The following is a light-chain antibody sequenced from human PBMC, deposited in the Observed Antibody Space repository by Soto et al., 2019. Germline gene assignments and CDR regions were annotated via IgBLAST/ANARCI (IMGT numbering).Light chain of an antibody. J-gene: IGKJ4*01. Sequence: EIVMTQSPATLSVSPGERATLSCRASQSVSSNLAWYQQKPGQAPRLLIYGASTRATGIPARFSGSGSGTEFTLTISSLQSEDFATYYCQKCGIAPFTFGGGTKVELK. CDR3: QKCGIAPFT. CDR1: QSVSSN. CDR2: GAS. V-gene: IGKV3-15*01.